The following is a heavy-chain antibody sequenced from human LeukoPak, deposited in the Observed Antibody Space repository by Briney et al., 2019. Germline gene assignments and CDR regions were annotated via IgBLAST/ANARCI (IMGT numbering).Heavy chain of an antibody. D-gene: IGHD3-22*01. J-gene: IGHJ4*02. CDR1: GFPFSSYW. CDR3: ARGYYDSSGYPEGWY. CDR2: ISSSSSYI. Sequence: GGSLRLSCVASGFPFSSYWMTWVRQAPGKGLEWVSSISSSSSYIYYADSVKGRFTISRDNAKNSLYLQMNSLRAEDTAVYYCARGYYDSSGYPEGWYWGQGTLVTVSS. V-gene: IGHV3-21*01.